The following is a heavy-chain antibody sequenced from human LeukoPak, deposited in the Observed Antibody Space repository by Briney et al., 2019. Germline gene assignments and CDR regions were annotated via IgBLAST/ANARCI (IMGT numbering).Heavy chain of an antibody. CDR3: AKAMVRGVIRYYYYYMDV. CDR1: GFTFRSYG. CDR2: ISGSGGST. D-gene: IGHD3-10*01. J-gene: IGHJ6*03. V-gene: IGHV3-23*01. Sequence: GGTLRLSCAASGFTFRSYGMSWVRQAPGKGLEWVSAISGSGGSTYYADSVKGRFTISRDNSKNTLYLQMNSLRAEDTAVYYCAKAMVRGVIRYYYYYMDVWGKGTTVTISS.